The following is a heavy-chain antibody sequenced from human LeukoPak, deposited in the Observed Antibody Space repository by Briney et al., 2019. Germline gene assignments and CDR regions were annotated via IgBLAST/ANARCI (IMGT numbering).Heavy chain of an antibody. CDR2: IHYTGST. D-gene: IGHD6-19*01. CDR1: GGSTSDYY. J-gene: IGHJ3*02. V-gene: IGHV4-59*01. CDR3: ARDFTVAGTGAFDI. Sequence: SETLSLTCTVSGGSTSDYYWSWIRQSPGKGLEWIAYIHYTGSTNYNPSLKSRVTISLDTSKNQFSLKLNSVTAADTAVYYCARDFTVAGTGAFDIWGQGTMVTVSS.